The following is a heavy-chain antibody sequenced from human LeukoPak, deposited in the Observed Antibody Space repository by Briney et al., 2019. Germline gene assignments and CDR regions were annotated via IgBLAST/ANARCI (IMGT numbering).Heavy chain of an antibody. V-gene: IGHV4-59*01. J-gene: IGHJ2*01. D-gene: IGHD3-16*01. CDR3: ATLGDFDL. CDR2: IYYSGTT. CDR1: GASLSSYY. Sequence: SETLSLTRTVSGASLSSYYWSWIRQPPGKGLEWIAYIYYSGTTNYKPSLKSRVTISVARSKNQLSLQLSSVTAADTAVYYCATLGDFDLWGRGTLVTVSS.